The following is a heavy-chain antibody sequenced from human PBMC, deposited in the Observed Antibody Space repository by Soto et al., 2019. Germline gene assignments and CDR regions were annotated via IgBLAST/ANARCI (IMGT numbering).Heavy chain of an antibody. D-gene: IGHD3-3*01. CDR3: TREVLYDFWSGYHPTFNWFDP. Sequence: GGSLRLSCTASGFTFGDYAMSWFRQAPGKGLEWVGFIRSKAYGGTTEYAASVKGRFTTSRDDSKSIAYLQMNSLKTEDTAVYYCTREVLYDFWSGYHPTFNWFDPWGQGTLVTVSS. V-gene: IGHV3-49*03. CDR1: GFTFGDYA. J-gene: IGHJ5*02. CDR2: IRSKAYGGTT.